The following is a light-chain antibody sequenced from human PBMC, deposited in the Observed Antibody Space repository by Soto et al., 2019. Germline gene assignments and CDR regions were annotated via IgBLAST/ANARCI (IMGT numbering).Light chain of an antibody. CDR3: QQYGSLPLT. CDR1: ESVSTN. CDR2: GAS. V-gene: IGKV3-15*01. J-gene: IGKJ4*01. Sequence: EIVMTQSPATLSLSPGERATPSCRASESVSTNLAWYQQKAGQAPRLLIYGASTRATGIPARFSGSGSGTEFTLTISSLQSEDFAVYYCQQYGSLPLTFGGGTKVDIK.